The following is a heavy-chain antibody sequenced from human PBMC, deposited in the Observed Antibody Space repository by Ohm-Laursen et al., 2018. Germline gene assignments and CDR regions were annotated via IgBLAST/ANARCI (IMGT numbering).Heavy chain of an antibody. CDR2: ISGGGSGA. Sequence: SLRLSCTASGFTFSSYAMTWVRQAPGKGLDWVAGISGGGSGAYYADSVKGRFTISRDNSKNNLYLQMNSLTAEDTAVYYCAKDTKYYGMNVWGQGTTVTVSS. J-gene: IGHJ6*02. CDR3: AKDTKYYGMNV. D-gene: IGHD2-2*01. V-gene: IGHV3-23*01. CDR1: GFTFSSYA.